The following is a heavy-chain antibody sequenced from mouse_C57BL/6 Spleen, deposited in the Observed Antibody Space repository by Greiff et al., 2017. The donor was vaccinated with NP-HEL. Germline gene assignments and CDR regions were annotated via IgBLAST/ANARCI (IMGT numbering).Heavy chain of an antibody. CDR2: ISSGSGTI. V-gene: IGHV5-17*01. J-gene: IGHJ3*01. D-gene: IGHD2-13*01. CDR1: GFTFSDYG. CDR3: ARPDGDYAWLAY. Sequence: EVQVVESGGGLVKPGGSLKLSCAASGFTFSDYGMHWVRQAPEKGLEWVAYISSGSGTIYYPATVKGRFTISRDNATNTLFLQMTSLRSEGTAMYYSARPDGDYAWLAYWGQGTLVTVSA.